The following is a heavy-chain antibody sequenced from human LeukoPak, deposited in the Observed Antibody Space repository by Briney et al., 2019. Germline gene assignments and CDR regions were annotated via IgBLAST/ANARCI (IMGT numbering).Heavy chain of an antibody. D-gene: IGHD3-22*01. V-gene: IGHV1-69*04. CDR3: ARDGYYYDSSGALDY. Sequence: SVKVSRKASGGTFSSYTISWVRQAPGQGLEWMGRIIPILGIANYAQKFQGRVTITADKSTSTAYMELSSLRSEDTAVYYCARDGYYYDSSGALDYWGQGTLVTVSS. J-gene: IGHJ4*02. CDR1: GGTFSSYT. CDR2: IIPILGIA.